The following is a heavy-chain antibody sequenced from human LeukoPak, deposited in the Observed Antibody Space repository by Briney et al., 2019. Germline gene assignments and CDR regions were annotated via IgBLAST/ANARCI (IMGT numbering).Heavy chain of an antibody. CDR2: ISGSGGST. Sequence: GGSLRLSCAASGFTFSSYAMSWVRQAPGKGLEWVSAISGSGGSTYYADSVKGRFTISRDNSKNTLYLQMNSLRAEDTAVYYCAKDIPGIAVAGTIYYYYGMDVWGQGTLVTVSS. D-gene: IGHD6-19*01. CDR3: AKDIPGIAVAGTIYYYYGMDV. J-gene: IGHJ6*02. CDR1: GFTFSSYA. V-gene: IGHV3-23*01.